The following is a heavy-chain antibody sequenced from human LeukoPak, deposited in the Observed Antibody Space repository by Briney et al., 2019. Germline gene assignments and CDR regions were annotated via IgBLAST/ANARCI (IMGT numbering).Heavy chain of an antibody. CDR1: GYTLTGYY. CDR3: ARDLGGSYLNNYYMDV. CDR2: INPNSGDT. V-gene: IGHV1-2*06. D-gene: IGHD1-26*01. J-gene: IGHJ6*03. Sequence: GASVKVSCRASGYTLTGYYMHWVRQAPGQGLEWMGRINPNSGDTSYAQKFQGRVAMTRDTSISAAYMELSGLRNEDTAVYYCARDLGGSYLNNYYMDVWGKGTTVTVSS.